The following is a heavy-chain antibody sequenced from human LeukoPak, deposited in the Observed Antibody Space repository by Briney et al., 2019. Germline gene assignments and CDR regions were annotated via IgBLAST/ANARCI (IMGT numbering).Heavy chain of an antibody. J-gene: IGHJ3*02. CDR2: IYPGDSDT. CDR3: ARQIAVAGPARGAFDI. D-gene: IGHD6-19*01. CDR1: GYSFTSYW. V-gene: IGHV5-51*01. Sequence: GESLKISCKGSGYSFTSYWIGWVRQMPGKGLEWMGIIYPGDSDTRYSPSFQGQVTISADKSISTAYLQWSSLKASDTAMYYCARQIAVAGPARGAFDIWGQGTMVTVSS.